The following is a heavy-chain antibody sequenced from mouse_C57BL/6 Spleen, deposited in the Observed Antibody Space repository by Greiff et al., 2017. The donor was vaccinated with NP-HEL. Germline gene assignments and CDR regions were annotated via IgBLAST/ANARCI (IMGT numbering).Heavy chain of an antibody. CDR1: GYSITSGYG. CDR2: ISYSGST. D-gene: IGHD1-2*01. V-gene: IGHV3-2*02. CDR3: ARTARIKY. J-gene: IGHJ2*01. Sequence: VQLQQSGPGLVKPSQSLSLTCTVTGYSITSGYGWNWIRQFPGNKLEWMGYISYSGSTNYNPSLKSRISITRDTSKNQFFLQLNSVTTEDTATYYCARTARIKYWGQVTTPTVSS.